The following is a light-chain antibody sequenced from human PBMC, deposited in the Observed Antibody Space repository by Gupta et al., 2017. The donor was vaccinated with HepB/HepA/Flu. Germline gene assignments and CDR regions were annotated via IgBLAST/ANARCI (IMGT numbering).Light chain of an antibody. Sequence: QSALTQPASVSGSPGQSITISYTGTSSDVGRYNYVSWYQQHPGKAPKLIIYDVSHRPSGVSNRFSGSKSGNTASLTISGLQPEDEAEYSCSSYTTSSSVVFGGGTELTVL. J-gene: IGLJ2*01. CDR1: SSDVGRYNY. CDR3: SSYTTSSSVV. CDR2: DVS. V-gene: IGLV2-14*01.